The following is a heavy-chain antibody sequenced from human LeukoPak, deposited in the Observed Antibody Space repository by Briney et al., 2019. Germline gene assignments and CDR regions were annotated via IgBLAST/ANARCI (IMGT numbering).Heavy chain of an antibody. CDR3: ARGLVATNIFDY. J-gene: IGHJ4*02. Sequence: SETLSLTRTVSGGSISSGDYYWSWIRQPPGTGLEWIGYIYYSGSTYYNPSLKSRVTISVDTSKNQFSLKLSSVTAADTAVYYCARGLVATNIFDYWGQGTLVTVSS. CDR1: GGSISSGDYY. D-gene: IGHD5-12*01. CDR2: IYYSGST. V-gene: IGHV4-30-4*01.